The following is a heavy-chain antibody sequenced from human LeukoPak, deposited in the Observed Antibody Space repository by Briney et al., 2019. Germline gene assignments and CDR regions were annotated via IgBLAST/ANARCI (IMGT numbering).Heavy chain of an antibody. J-gene: IGHJ4*02. D-gene: IGHD5-18*01. CDR2: IYHSGST. CDR1: GYSISSGDF. Sequence: SETLSLTCTVSGYSISSGDFWGWIRQPPGKALEWIGSIYHSGSTYYNPSLKSRVTISVDTSKNQFSLKLSSVTAADTAVYYCARHRDTAMVVPFDYWGQGTLVTVSS. V-gene: IGHV4-38-2*02. CDR3: ARHRDTAMVVPFDY.